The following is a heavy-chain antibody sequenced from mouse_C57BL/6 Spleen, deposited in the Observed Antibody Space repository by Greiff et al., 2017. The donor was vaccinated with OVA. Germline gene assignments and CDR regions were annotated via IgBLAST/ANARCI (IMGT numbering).Heavy chain of an antibody. CDR1: GFTFSDYG. Sequence: EVKLMESGGGLVKPGGSLKLSCAASGFTFSDYGMHWVRQAPEKGLEWVAYISSGSSTIYYADTVKGRFTISRDNAKNTLFLQMTSLRSEDTAMYYCAVYYTMDYWGQGTSVTVSS. V-gene: IGHV5-17*01. CDR2: ISSGSSTI. J-gene: IGHJ4*01. CDR3: AVYYTMDY.